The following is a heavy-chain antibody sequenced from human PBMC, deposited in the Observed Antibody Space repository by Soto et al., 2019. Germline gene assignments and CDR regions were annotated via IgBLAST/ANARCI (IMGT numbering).Heavy chain of an antibody. D-gene: IGHD2-15*01. CDR3: ARMYRHCSGGSCYPNYYYYMDV. Sequence: SGPTLVNPTQTLTLTCTFSGFSLSTSGMCVSWIRQPPGKALEWLARIDWDDDKYYSTSLKTRLTISKDTSKNQVVLTMTNMDPVDTATYYCARMYRHCSGGSCYPNYYYYMDVWGKGTTVTVSS. J-gene: IGHJ6*03. CDR1: GFSLSTSGMC. V-gene: IGHV2-70*11. CDR2: IDWDDDK.